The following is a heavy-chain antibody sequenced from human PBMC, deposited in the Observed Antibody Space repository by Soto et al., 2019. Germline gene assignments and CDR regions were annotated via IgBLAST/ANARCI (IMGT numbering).Heavy chain of an antibody. CDR3: ARNMDYYYGPGSGNGHGV. V-gene: IGHV1-2*02. CDR1: GYTFTAYY. J-gene: IGHJ6*02. D-gene: IGHD3-10*01. Sequence: QVQLVQSGAEVKEPGDSVRVSCEASGYTFTAYYIHSVRQVPGQGLEWMGWINPKFGDTTYAQDFQGRVTMTRDMSISTVYMELSRLTSDDTAIYYCARNMDYYYGPGSGNGHGVWGQGTTVTVFS. CDR2: INPKFGDT.